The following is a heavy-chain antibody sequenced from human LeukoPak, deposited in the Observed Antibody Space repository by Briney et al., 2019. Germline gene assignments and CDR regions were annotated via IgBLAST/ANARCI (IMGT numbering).Heavy chain of an antibody. D-gene: IGHD3-22*01. CDR2: IVVGSGNT. J-gene: IGHJ3*02. CDR3: TTYYYDSSGMGNAFDI. V-gene: IGHV1-58*02. CDR1: GFTFTSSA. Sequence: SVKVSCKASGFTFTSSAMQWVRQARGQRLEWIGWIVVGSGNTNYAQKFQERVTITRDMSTSTAYMELSSLRSEDTAVYYCTTYYYDSSGMGNAFDIWGQGTMVTVSS.